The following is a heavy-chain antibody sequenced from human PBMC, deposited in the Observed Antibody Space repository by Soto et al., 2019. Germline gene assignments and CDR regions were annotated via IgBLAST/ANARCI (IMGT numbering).Heavy chain of an antibody. CDR2: ITGSTGTT. D-gene: IGHD2-2*01. CDR1: GFTFSNFA. CDR3: AKDTSSSPYYMDV. Sequence: EVQILESGGGSVQPGGSLRLSCAASGFTFSNFAMSWVRHAPGKGLEWVSEITGSTGTTYYADSVRGRFIISRDNSKNTLHLQMNSLRAEDTAVYYCAKDTSSSPYYMDVWAKGPRSPSP. J-gene: IGHJ6*03. V-gene: IGHV3-23*01.